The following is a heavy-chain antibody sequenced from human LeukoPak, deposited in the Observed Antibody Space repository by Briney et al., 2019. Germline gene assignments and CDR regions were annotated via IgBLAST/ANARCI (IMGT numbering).Heavy chain of an antibody. J-gene: IGHJ4*02. Sequence: ASVKVSCKASGYTFTSYYMHWVRQAPGQGLEWMGIINPSGGSTSYAQKFQGRVTMTRDMSTSTVYMELSSLRSGDTAVYYCARGGRTYYDILTGYSFDYWGQGTLVTVSS. CDR3: ARGGRTYYDILTGYSFDY. CDR2: INPSGGST. CDR1: GYTFTSYY. D-gene: IGHD3-9*01. V-gene: IGHV1-46*01.